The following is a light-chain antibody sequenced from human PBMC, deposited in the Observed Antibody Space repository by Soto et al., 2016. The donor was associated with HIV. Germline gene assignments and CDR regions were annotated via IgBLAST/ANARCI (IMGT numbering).Light chain of an antibody. J-gene: IGKJ3*01. Sequence: DIQMTQSPSSLSLSIGDRVSITCRASQSISSYLNWYQQKPGKAPKLLIYAASSLQSGVPSRFSGSGSGTDFTLTISSLQPEDFATYYCQQSYSTPIFTFGPGTKVDIK. CDR3: QQSYSTPIFT. CDR2: AAS. V-gene: IGKV1-39*01. CDR1: QSISSY.